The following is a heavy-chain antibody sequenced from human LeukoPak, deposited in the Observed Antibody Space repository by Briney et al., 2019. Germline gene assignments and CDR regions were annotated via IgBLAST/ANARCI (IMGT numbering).Heavy chain of an antibody. V-gene: IGHV4-39*07. Sequence: SETLSLTCTVSGASITTTNYYWGWIRQPPGKGLEWIGTISHSGNKYYNPSLKSRVTISADTSKNQFSLKLNSVTAADTAVYYCVRVANYYYSYMDVWGKGTTVTVSS. D-gene: IGHD1-26*01. CDR1: GASITTTNYY. J-gene: IGHJ6*03. CDR2: ISHSGNK. CDR3: VRVANYYYSYMDV.